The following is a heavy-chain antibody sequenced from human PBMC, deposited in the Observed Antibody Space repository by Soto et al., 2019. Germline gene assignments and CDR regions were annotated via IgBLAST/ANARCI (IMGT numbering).Heavy chain of an antibody. CDR2: IYYSGST. J-gene: IGHJ4*02. D-gene: IGHD5-12*01. Sequence: QVQLQESGPGLVKPSETLSLTCTVSGGSISSYYWSWIRQPPGKGLEWIGYIYYSGSTNYNPSLKSRVTTSVDTSKNQFSLKLSSVTAADTAVYYCASSSDEYGGYVSVDYWGQGTLVTVSS. V-gene: IGHV4-59*01. CDR3: ASSSDEYGGYVSVDY. CDR1: GGSISSYY.